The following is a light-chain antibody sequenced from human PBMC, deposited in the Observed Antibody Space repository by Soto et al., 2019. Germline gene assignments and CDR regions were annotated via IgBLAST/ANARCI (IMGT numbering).Light chain of an antibody. CDR1: RSVRSY. Sequence: EIVLTQSPATLSLSPGERATLSCRASRSVRSYLAWYQQKPGQAPRLLIYDASNSAAGIPARFSGSGSETDFTLTISNLEPEDFVVYYGQQRYAWPPITFGQGTRLEIK. J-gene: IGKJ5*01. CDR3: QQRYAWPPIT. V-gene: IGKV3-11*01. CDR2: DAS.